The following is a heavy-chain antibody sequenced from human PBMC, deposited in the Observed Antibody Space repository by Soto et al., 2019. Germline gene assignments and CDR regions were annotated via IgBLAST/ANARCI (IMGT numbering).Heavy chain of an antibody. CDR3: ASRIVAAGTDYYYYGMDV. CDR2: INHSGST. J-gene: IGHJ6*02. CDR1: GGAFSGYC. V-gene: IGHV4-34*01. Sequence: SETLFLTSAVSGGAFSGYCWSLIRQPPGKGLEWIGEINHSGSTNYNPSLKSRVTISVDTSKNQFSLKLSSVTAADTAVYYCASRIVAAGTDYYYYGMDVWSQGTTVPVSS. D-gene: IGHD6-13*01.